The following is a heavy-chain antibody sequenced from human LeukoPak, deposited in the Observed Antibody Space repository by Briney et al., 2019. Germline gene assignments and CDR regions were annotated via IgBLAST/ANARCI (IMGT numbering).Heavy chain of an antibody. CDR3: TTDLPPSEYYFDY. V-gene: IGHV3-30*02. CDR2: IRYDGSTK. CDR1: GFTFSTYG. J-gene: IGHJ4*02. Sequence: GGSLRLSCAASGFTFSTYGMYWVRQAPGKGLEWVAYIRYDGSTKYYADSVKGRFTISRDNSKNTLYLQMNSLKTEDTAVYYCTTDLPPSEYYFDYWGQGTLVTVSS.